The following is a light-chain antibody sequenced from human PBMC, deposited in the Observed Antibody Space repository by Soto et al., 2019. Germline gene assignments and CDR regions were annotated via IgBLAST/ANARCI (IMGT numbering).Light chain of an antibody. Sequence: QSALTQPASVSGSPGQSITISCTGTSSDVGGYNYVSWYQQHPGKAPKLMIYDVSNRPSGVSNRFSGSKSGNTASLTISGLQAEDEADYYWSSYTSSLLFGGGTKLTVL. CDR3: SSYTSSLL. CDR1: SSDVGGYNY. V-gene: IGLV2-14*01. J-gene: IGLJ2*01. CDR2: DVS.